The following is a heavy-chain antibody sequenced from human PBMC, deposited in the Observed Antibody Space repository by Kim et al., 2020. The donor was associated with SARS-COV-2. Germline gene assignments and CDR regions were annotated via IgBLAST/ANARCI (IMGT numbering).Heavy chain of an antibody. CDR2: INTNTGNP. CDR3: ARDQFVTSGYDYYYYGMDV. J-gene: IGHJ6*02. CDR1: GYTFTSYA. Sequence: ASVKVSCKASGYTFTSYAMNWVRQAPGQGLEWMGWINTNTGNPTYAQGFTGRFVFSLDTSVSTAYLQISSLKAEDTAVYYCARDQFVTSGYDYYYYGMDVWGQGTTVTVSS. V-gene: IGHV7-4-1*02. D-gene: IGHD5-12*01.